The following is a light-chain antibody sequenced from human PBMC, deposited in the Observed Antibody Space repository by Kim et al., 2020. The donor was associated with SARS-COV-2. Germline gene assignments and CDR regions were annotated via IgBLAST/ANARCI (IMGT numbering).Light chain of an antibody. J-gene: IGKJ2*01. V-gene: IGKV1-5*03. CDR1: QNINNW. CDR2: KAS. CDR3: QQYTGSYA. Sequence: DIQMTQSPSTLSASVGDRVTITCRASQNINNWLAWYQQKPGRAPKLLIYKASNLEAGVPSRFSGVGFGTEFTLTISSLQPDDFATYYCQQYTGSYAFGQGTKLGI.